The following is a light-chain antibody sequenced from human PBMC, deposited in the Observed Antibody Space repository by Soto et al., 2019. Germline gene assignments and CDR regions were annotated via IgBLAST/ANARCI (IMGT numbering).Light chain of an antibody. CDR2: DAS. CDR3: QQYNSYWWT. V-gene: IGKV1-5*01. Sequence: DIQMTQSPYTLSASVGDRVTITCRASQSISSWLAWYQQKPGKAPKLLIYDASSLESGVPSRFSGSGSGTEFTLTISSLQPDDFATYYCQQYNSYWWTFCQGTNVDIK. J-gene: IGKJ1*01. CDR1: QSISSW.